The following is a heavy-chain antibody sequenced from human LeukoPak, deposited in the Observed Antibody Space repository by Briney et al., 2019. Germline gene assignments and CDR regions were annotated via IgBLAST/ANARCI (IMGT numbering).Heavy chain of an antibody. V-gene: IGHV4-39*01. D-gene: IGHD6-13*01. CDR1: GGSISSSSYY. Sequence: PSETLSLTCTVSGGSISSSSYYWGWIRQPPGKGLEWIGSIYYSGSTYYNPSLKSRVTISVDTSKNQFSLKLSSVTAADTAVYYCARGAAGLSWGQGTLVTVSS. CDR3: ARGAAGLS. CDR2: IYYSGST. J-gene: IGHJ5*02.